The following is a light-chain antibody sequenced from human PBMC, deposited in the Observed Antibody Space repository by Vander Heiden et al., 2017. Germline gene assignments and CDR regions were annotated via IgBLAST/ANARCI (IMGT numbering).Light chain of an antibody. Sequence: LILAPPPGTLSLSPVERATISCWASQSVSSSYLAWYQQKPGQAPRVLLYRASSRATGIPDRFSGSGSVTDFTLTISRLEPEDFAVYYCQQFVSSQITFGQGTRLEIK. V-gene: IGKV3-20*01. CDR3: QQFVSSQIT. CDR1: QSVSSSY. J-gene: IGKJ5*01. CDR2: RAS.